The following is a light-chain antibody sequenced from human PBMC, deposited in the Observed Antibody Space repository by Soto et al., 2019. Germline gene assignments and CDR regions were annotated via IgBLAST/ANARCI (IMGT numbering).Light chain of an antibody. Sequence: EIVMTQSPATLSVSPGERATLSCRASQSVSSNLAWYQQKPGQAPRLLIYGASTRATGIPARFSGSGSGTEFTLTISSLQSEDFAVSYCQQYNNWPRTFGQGDQAGY. CDR3: QQYNNWPRT. CDR1: QSVSSN. V-gene: IGKV3-15*01. J-gene: IGKJ1*01. CDR2: GAS.